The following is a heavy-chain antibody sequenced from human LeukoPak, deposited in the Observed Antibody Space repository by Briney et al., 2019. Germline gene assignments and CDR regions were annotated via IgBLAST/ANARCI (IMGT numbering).Heavy chain of an antibody. CDR1: GYTFTNYG. Sequence: ASVKVSCKASGYTFTNYGIIWVRQAAGQGLEWMGWISTNSDIRTYAQTLQGRFTMTTDTATTTAYMELNNLTFDDTAVYYCARDWDAMNNCFDPWGQETPVTVSS. J-gene: IGHJ5*02. D-gene: IGHD1-26*01. CDR2: ISTNSDIR. V-gene: IGHV1-18*01. CDR3: ARDWDAMNNCFDP.